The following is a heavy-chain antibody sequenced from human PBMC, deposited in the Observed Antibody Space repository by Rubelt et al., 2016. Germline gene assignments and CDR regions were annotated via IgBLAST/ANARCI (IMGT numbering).Heavy chain of an antibody. J-gene: IGHJ4*02. CDR3: AGHTSDDASAAPDH. V-gene: IGHV4-34*01. D-gene: IGHD6-25*01. CDR2: MYHSGST. CDR1: GESFGYYY. Sequence: QVQLQQWGAGLLKPSETLSLTCAVYGESFGYYYWSWIRQPPGKGLEWIGNMYHSGSTHYNPSLKSRVTISVDTSKNHFPQKMSSVAAADTAVYYCAGHTSDDASAAPDHWGQGTLVTVSS.